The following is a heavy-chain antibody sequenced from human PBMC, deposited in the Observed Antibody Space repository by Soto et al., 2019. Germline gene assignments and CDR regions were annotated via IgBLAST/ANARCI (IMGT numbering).Heavy chain of an antibody. Sequence: ASVKVSCKASGGTFSSYAISWVRQAPGQGLEWMGGIIPIFGTANYAQKFQGRVTITADESTSTAYMELSSLRSEDTAVYYCAREGSHYDILTGYYSTRMYFDYWGQGTLVTVSS. D-gene: IGHD3-9*01. CDR2: IIPIFGTA. J-gene: IGHJ4*02. CDR3: AREGSHYDILTGYYSTRMYFDY. V-gene: IGHV1-69*13. CDR1: GGTFSSYA.